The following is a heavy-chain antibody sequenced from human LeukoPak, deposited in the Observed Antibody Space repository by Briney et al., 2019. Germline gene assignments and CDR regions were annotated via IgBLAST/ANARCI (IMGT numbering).Heavy chain of an antibody. CDR1: GFTFSHYA. V-gene: IGHV3-30-3*01. CDR3: ARGLYCSLMSCQIEDNWFDP. Sequence: SGGSLRLSCAGSGFTFSHYAMHWVRQAPSKGLDWVAVISYDGSKKYYADSVKGRFTISRDNSKNTLYLQMNSLRTEDTAMYYCARGLYCSLMSCQIEDNWFDPWGQGTLVTVSS. D-gene: IGHD2-15*01. CDR2: ISYDGSKK. J-gene: IGHJ5*02.